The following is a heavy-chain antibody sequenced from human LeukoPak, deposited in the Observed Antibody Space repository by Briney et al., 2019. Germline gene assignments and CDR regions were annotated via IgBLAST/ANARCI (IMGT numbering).Heavy chain of an antibody. CDR3: AKLSNKFLGTEDAFDI. Sequence: GGSLRLSCAASGFTFSNYAMHWVRQAPGKGLEWVAVISYDGSIKYYADSVKGRFTISRDNSKNTLYLQMNSLRAEDTAVYYCAKLSNKFLGTEDAFDIWGQGTMVTVSS. J-gene: IGHJ3*02. V-gene: IGHV3-30*04. CDR1: GFTFSNYA. CDR2: ISYDGSIK. D-gene: IGHD1-1*01.